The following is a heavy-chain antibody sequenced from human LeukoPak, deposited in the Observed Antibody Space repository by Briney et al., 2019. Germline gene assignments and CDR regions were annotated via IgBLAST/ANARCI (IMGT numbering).Heavy chain of an antibody. D-gene: IGHD3-10*01. V-gene: IGHV3-21*01. CDR3: ATDTYYYGSGSPDALDY. J-gene: IGHJ4*02. CDR2: ISSSSSYI. Sequence: GGSLRLSCAASGFTFSSYSMNWVRQAPGKGLEWVSSISSSSSYIYYADSVKGRFTISRDNAKNSLYLQMNSLRAEDTAVYYCATDTYYYGSGSPDALDYWGQGTLVTVSS. CDR1: GFTFSSYS.